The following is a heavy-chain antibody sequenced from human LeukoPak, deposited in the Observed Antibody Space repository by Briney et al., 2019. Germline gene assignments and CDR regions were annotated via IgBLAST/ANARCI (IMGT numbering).Heavy chain of an antibody. Sequence: PGESLKISCQVSGYIFTSYWIGWVRQVPGQGLESMGIIYPVDSDTTYSPSFQGQVTLSVDKSISTVYLQWSSLKASDTAMYYCARQSRDGSKTRGYYFDYWGQGTLVTVSS. CDR3: ARQSRDGSKTRGYYFDY. CDR1: GYIFTSYW. J-gene: IGHJ4*02. D-gene: IGHD3-10*01. V-gene: IGHV5-51*01. CDR2: IYPVDSDT.